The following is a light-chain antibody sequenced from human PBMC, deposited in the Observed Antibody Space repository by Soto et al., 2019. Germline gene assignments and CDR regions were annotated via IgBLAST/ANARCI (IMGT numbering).Light chain of an antibody. CDR2: DAS. Sequence: DIQMTQSPSTLSASVGDRVTITCRASQSISSWLAWYQQKPGKAPKLLIYDASSLESGVPSRSSGSGSGTEFTLTISSLQPDDFATYYCQQYNSYSLITFGQGTRLEIK. CDR3: QQYNSYSLIT. V-gene: IGKV1-5*01. CDR1: QSISSW. J-gene: IGKJ5*01.